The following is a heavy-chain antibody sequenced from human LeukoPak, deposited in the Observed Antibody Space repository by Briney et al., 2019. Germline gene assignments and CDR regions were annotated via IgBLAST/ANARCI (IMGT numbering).Heavy chain of an antibody. CDR2: ISDSGGST. V-gene: IGHV3-23*01. CDR1: GFTFSNYG. Sequence: PGGSLRLSCAASGFTFSNYGMSWVRQAPGKGLEWVSCISDSGGSTYYADSVKGRFTISRDKSKNTLYLQMNSLRAEDTAIYYCAKVAVAGLGCVDSWGQGTLVTVSS. CDR3: AKVAVAGLGCVDS. J-gene: IGHJ4*02. D-gene: IGHD6-19*01.